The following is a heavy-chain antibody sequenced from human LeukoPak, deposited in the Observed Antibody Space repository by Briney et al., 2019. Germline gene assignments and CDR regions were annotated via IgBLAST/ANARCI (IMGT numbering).Heavy chain of an antibody. J-gene: IGHJ4*02. CDR1: GFTFSSYA. D-gene: IGHD3-10*01. Sequence: PGGSLRLSCAASGFTFSSYAMSWVRHAPGKGLEVVSAISGSGGSTYYADSVKGRFTISRDNSKNTLYLQMNSLRAEDTAVYYRAKDLLPYYGSGSYSGASDYWGQGTLVTVSS. CDR3: AKDLLPYYGSGSYSGASDY. V-gene: IGHV3-23*01. CDR2: ISGSGGST.